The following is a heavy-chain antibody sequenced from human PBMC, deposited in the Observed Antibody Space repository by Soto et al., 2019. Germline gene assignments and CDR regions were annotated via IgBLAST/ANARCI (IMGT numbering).Heavy chain of an antibody. Sequence: QITLKESGPTLVKPTQTLTLTCTFSGFSRSTSGVGVGWIRQPPGKALECLALIYWDDDKRYSPSLKSRLTTTNDTSYNRVGLTTTNMDPVDTATYYYAHPDPFTAAVTFDYWGQGTLVTVSS. D-gene: IGHD6-25*01. CDR1: GFSRSTSGVG. V-gene: IGHV2-5*02. CDR3: AHPDPFTAAVTFDY. CDR2: IYWDDDK. J-gene: IGHJ4*02.